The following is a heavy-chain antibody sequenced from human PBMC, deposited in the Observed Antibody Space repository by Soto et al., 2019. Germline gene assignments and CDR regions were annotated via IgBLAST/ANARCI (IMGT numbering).Heavy chain of an antibody. D-gene: IGHD4-17*01. CDR1: GGSISSYY. Sequence: QVQLLESGPRLVKPSETLSLTCTVSGGSISSYYWTWIRQPPGKGLEWIGYIYYSGSTNYNPSLKSRVTISIDTSRNQFSLKLSSVTAADTAVYYCARLNDYESRAYGMDVWGQGTTVTVSS. J-gene: IGHJ6*02. CDR3: ARLNDYESRAYGMDV. CDR2: IYYSGST. V-gene: IGHV4-59*01.